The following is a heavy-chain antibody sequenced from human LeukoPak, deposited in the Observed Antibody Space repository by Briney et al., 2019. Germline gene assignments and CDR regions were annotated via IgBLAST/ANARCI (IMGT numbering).Heavy chain of an antibody. CDR1: GGTFSSYA. CDR3: ARDPSTIFGVSTDGMDV. V-gene: IGHV1-69*13. J-gene: IGHJ6*02. CDR2: IIPIFGTA. D-gene: IGHD3-3*01. Sequence: GASVKVSCKASGGTFSSYAISWVRQAPGQGLEWMGGIIPIFGTANYAQKFQGRVTITADESTSTAYMELSSLRSEDTAVYYCARDPSTIFGVSTDGMDVWGQGTTVTVSS.